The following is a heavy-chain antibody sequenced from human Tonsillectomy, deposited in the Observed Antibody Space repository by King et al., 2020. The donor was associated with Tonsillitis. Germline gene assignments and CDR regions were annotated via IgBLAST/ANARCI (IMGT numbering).Heavy chain of an antibody. D-gene: IGHD6-19*01. CDR1: GFTFRTYG. CDR3: AKDGSSGWDPVNYFDS. V-gene: IGHV3-30*02. CDR2: IRYDGNNK. Sequence: VQLVESGGGVVQPGGSLRLSCAASGFTFRTYGMHWVRQAPGKGLEWVAFIRYDGNNKYYADSVKGRFPISRDNSKNTLYLQMNSLRTEDTAVYYCAKDGSSGWDPVNYFDSWGQGTLVTVSS. J-gene: IGHJ4*02.